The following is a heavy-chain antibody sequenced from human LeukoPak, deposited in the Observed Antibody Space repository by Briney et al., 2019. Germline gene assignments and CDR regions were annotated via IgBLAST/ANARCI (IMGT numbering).Heavy chain of an antibody. J-gene: IGHJ4*02. CDR3: ARLRGYSYGLDY. CDR2: ISSSRSFT. CDR1: GFTFSSYE. V-gene: IGHV3-48*03. Sequence: GGSLRLSCAASGFTFSSYEMNWVRQAPGKGLEWVSYISSSRSFTNYADSVKGRFTISRDTAKNSLYLQMNSLRAEDTAVYYCARLRGYSYGLDYWGQGILVTVSS. D-gene: IGHD5-18*01.